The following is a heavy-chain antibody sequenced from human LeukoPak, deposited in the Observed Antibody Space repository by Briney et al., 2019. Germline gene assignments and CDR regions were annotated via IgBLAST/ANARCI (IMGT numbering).Heavy chain of an antibody. CDR3: AHSSGKYSSSWYGDY. Sequence: GASVRVSCKASGGTFSSYAISWVRQAPGQGLEWVGGIIPIFGTANYAQKFQGRVTITADESTSTAYMELSSLRSEDTAVYYCAHSSGKYSSSWYGDYWGQGTLVTVSS. J-gene: IGHJ4*02. D-gene: IGHD6-13*01. CDR2: IIPIFGTA. CDR1: GGTFSSYA. V-gene: IGHV1-69*13.